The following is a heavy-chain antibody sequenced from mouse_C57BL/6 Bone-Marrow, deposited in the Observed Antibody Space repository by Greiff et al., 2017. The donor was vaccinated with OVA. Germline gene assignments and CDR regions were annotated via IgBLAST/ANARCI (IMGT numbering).Heavy chain of an antibody. CDR1: GFTFSSYA. D-gene: IGHD4-1*01. CDR3: AREEGTKLGRGYYAMDY. CDR2: ISDGGSYT. J-gene: IGHJ4*01. Sequence: EVMLVESGGGLVKPGGSLKLSCAASGFTFSSYAMSWVRQTPEKRLEWVATISDGGSYTYYPDNVKGRFTISRDNAKNNLYLHMSHLKTEDTAMYYCAREEGTKLGRGYYAMDYWGQGTTVTVSS. V-gene: IGHV5-4*01.